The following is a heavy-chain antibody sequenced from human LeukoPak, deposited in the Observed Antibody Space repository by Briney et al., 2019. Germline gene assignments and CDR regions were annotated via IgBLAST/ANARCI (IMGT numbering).Heavy chain of an antibody. CDR1: GYTFTGYY. V-gene: IGHV1-2*02. D-gene: IGHD3-10*01. CDR3: ARDHFGVGSSGTSYYYYRMDV. J-gene: IGHJ6*04. CDR2: INPNSGGT. Sequence: ASVKVSCKASGYTFTGYYMHWVRQAPGQGLEWMGWINPNSGGTNYAQKFQGRVTMTRDTSISTAYMELSRLRSDDTAVYYCARDHFGVGSSGTSYYYYRMDVWGKGTTVTISS.